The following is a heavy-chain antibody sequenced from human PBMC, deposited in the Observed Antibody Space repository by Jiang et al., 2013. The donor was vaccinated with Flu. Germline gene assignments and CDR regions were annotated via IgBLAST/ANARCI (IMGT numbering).Heavy chain of an antibody. V-gene: IGHV3-30*18. CDR2: ISYDGTKT. J-gene: IGHJ4*02. CDR3: AKDRTSGSYLDY. D-gene: IGHD3-10*01. CDR1: D. Sequence: DMHWVRQAPGKGLEWVAGISYDGTKTYYEDSLKGRFTISRDDPKNTVFMQMNSLRPEDTAVYFCAKDRTSGSYLDYWGQGTLVTVSS.